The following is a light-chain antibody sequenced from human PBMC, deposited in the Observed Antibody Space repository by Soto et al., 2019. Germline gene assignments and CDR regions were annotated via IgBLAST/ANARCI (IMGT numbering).Light chain of an antibody. Sequence: QSVLTQPPSVSAAPGQQVTISCSGGTSNIGNNYVSWYQQFPGTAPRLLIYDTNNRPSGIPDRFSRSKSGTSATLGITGLQTGDEAVYYCGAWDTTLSSVLFGGGTKLTVL. CDR3: GAWDTTLSSVL. V-gene: IGLV1-51*01. J-gene: IGLJ2*01. CDR1: TSNIGNNY. CDR2: DTN.